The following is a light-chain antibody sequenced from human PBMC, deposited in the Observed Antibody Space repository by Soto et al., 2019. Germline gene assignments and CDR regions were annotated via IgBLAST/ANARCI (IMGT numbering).Light chain of an antibody. V-gene: IGKV3-15*01. J-gene: IGKJ1*01. CDR1: QNISSN. Sequence: EIVMTQSPATLSVSPGERATLSCRASQNISSNLAWYQQKPGQAPRLLIDGASTRATGIPARFSGSGSGTEFTLTFSSLQSEDFAVYYCQQYNNWLWTFGQGTKVDIK. CDR3: QQYNNWLWT. CDR2: GAS.